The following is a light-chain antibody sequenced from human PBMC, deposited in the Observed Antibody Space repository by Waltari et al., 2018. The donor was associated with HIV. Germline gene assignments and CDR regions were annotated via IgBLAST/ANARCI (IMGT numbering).Light chain of an antibody. CDR1: DSNLGSNY. V-gene: IGLV1-47*01. Sequence: QSVVTQPPSASGTPGKRVTISCSGSDSNLGSNYVYWYQDLPGTAPKLLIYKNNQRSSGVPDRFSGSKSDTSASLAISGLRSEDEADYYCASWDDNLNSWVFGGGTKLTVL. J-gene: IGLJ3*02. CDR3: ASWDDNLNSWV. CDR2: KNN.